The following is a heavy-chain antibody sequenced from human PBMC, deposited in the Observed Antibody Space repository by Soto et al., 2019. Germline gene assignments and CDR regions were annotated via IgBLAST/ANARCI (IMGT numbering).Heavy chain of an antibody. V-gene: IGHV3-30*18. CDR2: ISYDGSNK. CDR1: GFTFSSYG. D-gene: IGHD2-21*02. J-gene: IGHJ4*02. Sequence: GGSLRLSCAASGFTFSSYGMHWVRQAPGKGLEWVAVISYDGSNKYYADSVKGRFTVSRDNSKNTLYLQMNSLRAEDTAVYYCAKDKVPVVVTAPFDYWGQGTLVTVSS. CDR3: AKDKVPVVVTAPFDY.